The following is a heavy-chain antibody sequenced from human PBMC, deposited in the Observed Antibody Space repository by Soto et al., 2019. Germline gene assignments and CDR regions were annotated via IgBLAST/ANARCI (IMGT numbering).Heavy chain of an antibody. Sequence: SETLSLTCSVSGDSISTVDYFWAWIRQPPGQALEYIGYIYKSATTYYNPSFESRVAISLDTSKIQFSLNVTSVTAADTAVYFCARGRYCLTGRCFPNWFDSWGQGTLVTVSS. CDR3: ARGRYCLTGRCFPNWFDS. V-gene: IGHV4-30-4*01. CDR1: GDSISTVDYF. D-gene: IGHD2-15*01. CDR2: IYKSATT. J-gene: IGHJ5*01.